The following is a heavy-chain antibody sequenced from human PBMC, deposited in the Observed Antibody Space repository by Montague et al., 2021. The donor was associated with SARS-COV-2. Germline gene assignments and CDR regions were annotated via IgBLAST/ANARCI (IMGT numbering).Heavy chain of an antibody. V-gene: IGHV4-59*01. D-gene: IGHD3-10*01. Sequence: SETLSLTCSVSGASITTYDWSWIRQAPGKGLEWIAYIFHSGHTNXNPSLRSRVDISIDTSRDKFSLSLTSITAANTAVYYCARQPYLASAYYFDYWGLGTLVTVSS. CDR3: ARQPYLASAYYFDY. CDR2: IFHSGHT. J-gene: IGHJ4*02. CDR1: GASITTYD.